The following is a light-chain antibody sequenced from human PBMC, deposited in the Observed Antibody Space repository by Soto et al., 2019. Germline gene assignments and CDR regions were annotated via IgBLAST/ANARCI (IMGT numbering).Light chain of an antibody. CDR3: SSYTSSSTLGV. CDR1: SSDGGGDNY. J-gene: IGLJ2*01. V-gene: IGLV2-14*01. CDR2: DVS. Sequence: QSVLTQPASVSGSPGQSITISCTGTSSDGGGDNYVSWYQQHPGKAPKLMIYDVSNRPSGVSNLFSGSKSGNTASLTISGLHAEDEADYYCSSYTSSSTLGVFGGGTKVTVL.